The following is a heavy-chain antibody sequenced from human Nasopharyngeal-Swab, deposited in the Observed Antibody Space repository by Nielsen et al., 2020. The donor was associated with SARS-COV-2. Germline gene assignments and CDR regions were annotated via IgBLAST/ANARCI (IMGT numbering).Heavy chain of an antibody. D-gene: IGHD2-2*01. CDR2: IYSTGST. V-gene: IGHV4-39*07. Sequence: WIRQPPGKGLEWIGLIYSTGSTYYNPSLKSRVTLSVDTSMNQFSLELSSVTAADTAVYYCARGLSGIVPAPILGLGPYYSYYYMDVWGKGTTVTVSS. J-gene: IGHJ6*03. CDR3: ARGLSGIVPAPILGLGPYYSYYYMDV.